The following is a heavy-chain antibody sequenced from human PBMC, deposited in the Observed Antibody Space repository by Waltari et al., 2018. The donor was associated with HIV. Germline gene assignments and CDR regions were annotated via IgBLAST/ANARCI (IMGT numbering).Heavy chain of an antibody. CDR2: IYTSGST. CDR1: GGSISSYY. Sequence: QVQLEESGPGLVKPLETLSLTCTVPGGSISSYYWSWTRLPAGEGLEWIGLIYTSGSTNYNPSLKSRVTLSVDTSMNQFSLKLSSVTAADTAVYYCARGLRLGELSLYKYAFDIWGQGTMVTVSS. CDR3: ARGLRLGELSLYKYAFDI. J-gene: IGHJ3*02. V-gene: IGHV4-4*07. D-gene: IGHD3-16*02.